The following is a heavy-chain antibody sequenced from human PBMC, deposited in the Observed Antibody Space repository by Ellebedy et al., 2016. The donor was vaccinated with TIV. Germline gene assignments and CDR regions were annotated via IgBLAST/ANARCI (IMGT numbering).Heavy chain of an antibody. D-gene: IGHD1-7*01. J-gene: IGHJ6*02. V-gene: IGHV1-24*01. CDR2: FDPEDGET. Sequence: AASVKVSCKVSGYTLTELSVHWVRQAPGKGLEWMGAFDPEDGETIYAQKFQGRVTMTEDSSTDTAYMELSSLRSEDTAVYYCATVSTYNGNYGGFYYSTMDVWGQGTTVTVSS. CDR1: GYTLTELS. CDR3: ATVSTYNGNYGGFYYSTMDV.